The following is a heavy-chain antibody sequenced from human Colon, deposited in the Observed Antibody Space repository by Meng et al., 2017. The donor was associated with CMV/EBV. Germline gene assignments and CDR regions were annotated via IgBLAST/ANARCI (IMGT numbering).Heavy chain of an antibody. Sequence: GESLKISCAASDFTFRNYAMTWVRRAPGRGLEAVSSISDSGDRTYYEDSVRGRFTISRDNSKDTLHLQMNSLRAEDTAIYYCARIFGHAAGHYYHALDVWGQGTTVTVSS. D-gene: IGHD3-3*01. CDR2: ISDSGDRT. J-gene: IGHJ6*02. V-gene: IGHV3-23*01. CDR3: ARIFGHAAGHYYHALDV. CDR1: DFTFRNYA.